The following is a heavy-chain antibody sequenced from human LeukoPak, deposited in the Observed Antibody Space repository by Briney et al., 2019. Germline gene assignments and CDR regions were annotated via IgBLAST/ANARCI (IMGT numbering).Heavy chain of an antibody. V-gene: IGHV3-9*01. Sequence: GGSLRLSCAASGFTVIDNYMSWVRQAPGKGLEWVSGISWNSGSIGYADSVKGRFTISRDNAKNSLYLQMNSLRAEDTALYYCAKDRSYYYGMDVWGQGTTVTVSS. J-gene: IGHJ6*02. CDR3: AKDRSYYYGMDV. CDR1: GFTVIDNY. CDR2: ISWNSGSI. D-gene: IGHD3-10*01.